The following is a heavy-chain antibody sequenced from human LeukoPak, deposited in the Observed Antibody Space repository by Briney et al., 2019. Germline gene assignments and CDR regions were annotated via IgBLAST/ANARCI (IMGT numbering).Heavy chain of an antibody. J-gene: IGHJ5*02. V-gene: IGHV4-34*01. CDR3: ARHERCSSINCIYNWFDP. Sequence: SETLSLTCAVYGGSFSGYYWSWIRQPPGKGLEWIGEINHSGSTNYNPSLKSRVTIFVDPSKNQFSLNLRSVTAADTAVYYCARHERCSSINCIYNWFDPWGQGTLVIVSS. CDR2: INHSGST. CDR1: GGSFSGYY. D-gene: IGHD2-2*01.